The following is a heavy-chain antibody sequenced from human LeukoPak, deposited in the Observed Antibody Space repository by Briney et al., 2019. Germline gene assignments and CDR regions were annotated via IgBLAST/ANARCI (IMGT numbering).Heavy chain of an antibody. Sequence: ASVKVPCKASGYTFTSYAMNWVRQAPGQGLEWMGWINPNSGGTNYAQKFQGRVTMTRDTSISTAYMELSRLRSDDTAVYYCARVGSGSSVSFDYWGQGTLVTVSS. CDR1: GYTFTSYA. CDR3: ARVGSGSSVSFDY. D-gene: IGHD1-26*01. V-gene: IGHV1-2*02. CDR2: INPNSGGT. J-gene: IGHJ4*02.